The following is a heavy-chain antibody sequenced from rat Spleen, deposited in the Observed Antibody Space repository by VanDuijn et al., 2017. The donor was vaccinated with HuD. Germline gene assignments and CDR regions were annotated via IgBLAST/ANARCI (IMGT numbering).Heavy chain of an antibody. CDR2: ISKDGVNT. D-gene: IGHD1-7*01. Sequence: EVKLVESGGGLVQPGRSLKLSCAASGFTFSSYWMYWVRQAPGKGLEWVSSISKDGVNTYYPDSVKGRFTISRDNAESIVYLQMNSLKSEDTATYYCAVAGYGYWGQGVMVTVSS. CDR3: AVAGYGY. V-gene: IGHV5-58*01. CDR1: GFTFSSYW. J-gene: IGHJ2*01.